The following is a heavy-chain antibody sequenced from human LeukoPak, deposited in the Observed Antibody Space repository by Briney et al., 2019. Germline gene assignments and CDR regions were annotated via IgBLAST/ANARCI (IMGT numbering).Heavy chain of an antibody. CDR2: IIPILGIA. CDR3: AREGFGERYYYYYGMDV. CDR1: GGTFSSYA. J-gene: IGHJ6*02. D-gene: IGHD3-10*01. Sequence: ASVKVSCKASGGTFSSYAISWVRQAPGQGLEWMGRIIPILGIANYAQKFQGRVTITADKSTSTAYMELSSLRSEDTAVYYCAREGFGERYYYYYGMDVWGQGTTVTVSS. V-gene: IGHV1-69*04.